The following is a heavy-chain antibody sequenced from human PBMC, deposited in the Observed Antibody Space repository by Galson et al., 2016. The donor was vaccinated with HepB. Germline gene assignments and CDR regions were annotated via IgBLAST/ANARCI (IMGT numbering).Heavy chain of an antibody. CDR1: GFSFSTYA. CDR3: ASSIAVAGIIDY. D-gene: IGHD6-19*01. CDR2: IWSGAIKK. J-gene: IGHJ4*02. Sequence: SLRLSCAGSGFSFSTYAVHWVRQTPGKGLEWVAVIWSGAIKKYYADSVEGRFTISRDDSENTVYLQINTLRVEHTAMYYSASSIAVAGIIDYWGQGTLVTVSS. V-gene: IGHV3-33*01.